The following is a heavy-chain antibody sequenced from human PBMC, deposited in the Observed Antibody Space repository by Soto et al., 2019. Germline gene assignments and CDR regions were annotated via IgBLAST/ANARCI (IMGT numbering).Heavy chain of an antibody. J-gene: IGHJ3*02. V-gene: IGHV3-23*01. CDR2: ISGSGGST. D-gene: IGHD3-22*01. CDR1: GFTFSSYS. CDR3: AKFITMIVVVIGDALDI. Sequence: GGSQRLSCAASGFTFSSYSMNWVRQAPGKGLEWVSVISGSGGSTYYADSVKGRFTISRDNYKNTLYLQMNSLRAEDTAVYYCAKFITMIVVVIGDALDIWGQGTMVTVSS.